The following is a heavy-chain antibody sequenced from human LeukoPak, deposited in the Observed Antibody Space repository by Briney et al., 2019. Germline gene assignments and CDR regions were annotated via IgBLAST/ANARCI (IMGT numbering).Heavy chain of an antibody. CDR3: ARGGEGHYYGSASQDY. D-gene: IGHD3-10*01. J-gene: IGHJ4*02. CDR1: GGSFIDYW. Sequence: SETLSLTCAVYGGSFIDYWWSWIRQPPGNGLEWMGEINHSGNTNYNPSLKSRVTISIDTSKNQVSLKLSSVTAADTAVYYCARGGEGHYYGSASQDYWGQGTLVTVSS. V-gene: IGHV4-34*01. CDR2: INHSGNT.